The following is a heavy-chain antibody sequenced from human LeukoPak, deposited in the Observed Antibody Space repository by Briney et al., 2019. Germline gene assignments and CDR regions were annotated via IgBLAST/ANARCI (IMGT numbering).Heavy chain of an antibody. V-gene: IGHV3-23*01. CDR3: AKDPGKCSSS. D-gene: IGHD6-6*01. J-gene: IGHJ3*01. Sequence: SGGSLTLSCSASGFTFSNFAMIWLPPAPGKGLVWVSTLTGGGVDPYHADHVKGRFTISRDNSKNTLHLQMDSQRANDTAVYYCAKDPGKCSSSWGQGTMVTVSS. CDR1: GFTFSNFA. CDR2: LTGGGVDP.